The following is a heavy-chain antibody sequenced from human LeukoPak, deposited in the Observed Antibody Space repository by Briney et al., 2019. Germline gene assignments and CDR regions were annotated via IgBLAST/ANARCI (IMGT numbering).Heavy chain of an antibody. CDR2: ISTSGRAI. J-gene: IGHJ4*02. CDR3: AKDRSSSWSFDY. V-gene: IGHV3-48*01. CDR1: GFTFSNYN. D-gene: IGHD6-13*01. Sequence: GGSLRLSCAASGFTFSNYNINWVRQAPGKGLEWVSYISTSGRAIFYADSVKGRFTISRDNAKNTLYLQMNSLKAEDTAVYCAKDRSSSWSFDYWGQGTLVIVSS.